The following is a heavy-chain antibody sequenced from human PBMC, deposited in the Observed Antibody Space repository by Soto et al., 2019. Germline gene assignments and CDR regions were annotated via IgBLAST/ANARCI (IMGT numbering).Heavy chain of an antibody. J-gene: IGHJ4*02. CDR1: GDSISRGNYY. V-gene: IGHV4-31*03. Sequence: SETLSLTCTLSGDSISRGNYYWSWILQHPGMGLEWIGYIYSSGSTYYNPSPKRRGTISMDTSNNQFYLKLSSVTAADPAVYYSARSLTSRSYSFDYWGQETLVTVSS. D-gene: IGHD2-2*01. CDR3: ARSLTSRSYSFDY. CDR2: IYSSGST.